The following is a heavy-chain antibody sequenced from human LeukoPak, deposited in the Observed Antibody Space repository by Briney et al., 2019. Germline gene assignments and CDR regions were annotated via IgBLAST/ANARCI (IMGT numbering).Heavy chain of an antibody. D-gene: IGHD4-17*01. CDR1: GGSISSGDYY. V-gene: IGHV4-30-4*01. J-gene: IGHJ6*02. CDR3: ARVPLLYGDYYYYGMDV. Sequence: SETLSLTCTVSGGSISSGDYYWSWIRQPPGKGLEWIGYIYYSGSTYYNPSLKSRVTISVDTSKNQFSLKLSSVTAADTAVYYCARVPLLYGDYYYYGMDVWGQGTTVTVSS. CDR2: IYYSGST.